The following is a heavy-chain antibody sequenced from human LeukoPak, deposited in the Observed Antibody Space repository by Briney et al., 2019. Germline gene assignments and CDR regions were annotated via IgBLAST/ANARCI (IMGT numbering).Heavy chain of an antibody. D-gene: IGHD6-13*01. CDR3: ARGYSSDY. Sequence: GGSLRLSCAASGFTFSSYSMNWVRQAPGKGLEWVANIKQDGSEKYYVDSVKGRFTISRDNAKNSLYMQMNSLRAEDTAVYCCARGYSSDYWGQGTLVTVSS. V-gene: IGHV3-7*01. CDR2: IKQDGSEK. J-gene: IGHJ4*02. CDR1: GFTFSSYS.